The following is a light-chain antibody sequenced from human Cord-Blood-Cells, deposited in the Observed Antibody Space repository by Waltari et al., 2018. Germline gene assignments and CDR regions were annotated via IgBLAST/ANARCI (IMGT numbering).Light chain of an antibody. J-gene: IGKJ4*01. CDR2: GAS. CDR1: QSVSSSY. Sequence: DIVLTQSPGTLPLSPGEVATLPCRASQSVSSSYLAWYQQKPGQAPRLLIYGASSRATGIPDRFSGSGSGTDFTLTISRLEPEDFAVYYCQQYGSSPPLTFGGGTKVEIK. V-gene: IGKV3-20*01. CDR3: QQYGSSPPLT.